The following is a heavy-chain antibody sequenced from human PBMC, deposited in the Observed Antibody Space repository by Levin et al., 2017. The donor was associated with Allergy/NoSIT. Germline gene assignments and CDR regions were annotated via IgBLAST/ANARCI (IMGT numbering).Heavy chain of an antibody. V-gene: IGHV3-21*01. CDR1: GFTFSSYS. D-gene: IGHD1-1*01. J-gene: IGHJ3*02. CDR3: ARPQEGMESDAFGI. CDR2: ISSSSSYI. Sequence: LSLTCAASGFTFSSYSMNWVRRAPGKGLEWVSSISSSSSYIYYADSVKGRFTISRDNAKNSLYLQMNSLRAEDTAVYYCARPQEGMESDAFGIWGQGTMVTVSS.